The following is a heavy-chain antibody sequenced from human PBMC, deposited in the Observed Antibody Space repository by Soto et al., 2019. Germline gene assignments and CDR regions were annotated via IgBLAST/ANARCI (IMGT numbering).Heavy chain of an antibody. D-gene: IGHD6-19*01. CDR2: ISFYNGHT. CDR3: ASATSIAVAGKET. CDR1: GDTVTKYG. V-gene: IGHV1-18*01. J-gene: IGHJ4*02. Sequence: QVQLVQSGGEVKKPGASVKVSCKASGDTVTKYGISWVRQAPGQGLEWLGWISFYNGHTNYALKFQDRITFTTDTSTSPASMELRSLTSVDTAVYYCASATSIAVAGKETWGQGTLVTVSS.